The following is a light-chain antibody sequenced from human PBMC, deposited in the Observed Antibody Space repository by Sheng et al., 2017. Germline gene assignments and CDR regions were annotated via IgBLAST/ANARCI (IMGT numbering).Light chain of an antibody. CDR1: SSDVGVYKY. CDR2: DVS. V-gene: IGLV2-14*01. J-gene: IGLJ3*02. CDR3: SSYTSSRTLV. Sequence: QSALTQPASVSGSPGQSITISCTGTSSDVGVYKYVSWYQQHPGKAPELIIYDVSSRPSGVSNRFSASKSGNTASLTISGLQAEDEAAYYCSSYTSSRTLVFGGGTRLTVL.